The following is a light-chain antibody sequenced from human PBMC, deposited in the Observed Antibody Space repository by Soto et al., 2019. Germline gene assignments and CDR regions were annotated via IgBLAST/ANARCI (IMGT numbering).Light chain of an antibody. CDR2: AAD. CDR1: QGVGVW. J-gene: IGKJ1*01. Sequence: DIQMTQSPSSVSASVGDTVTITCRASQGVGVWLGWFQQKPGKAASLLIFAADNLQDGVPSRFSGSGSGRDFSLTISSLQPEDFATYYCQQSYDMPWTVGQGTKVDIK. V-gene: IGKV1-12*01. CDR3: QQSYDMPWT.